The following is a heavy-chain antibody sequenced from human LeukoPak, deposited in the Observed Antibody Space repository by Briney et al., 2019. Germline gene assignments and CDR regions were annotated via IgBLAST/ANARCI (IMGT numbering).Heavy chain of an antibody. CDR3: ARVPYHPYCSSSSCYTGPFDY. Sequence: PGGSLRLSCAASGFTFSSYAMSWVRQAPGKGLEWVSAISGSGGSTYYADSVKGRFTISRDNSKNTLYLQMNSLRAEDTAVYYCARVPYHPYCSSSSCYTGPFDYWGQGTLVTVSS. CDR2: ISGSGGST. V-gene: IGHV3-23*01. D-gene: IGHD2-2*02. CDR1: GFTFSSYA. J-gene: IGHJ4*02.